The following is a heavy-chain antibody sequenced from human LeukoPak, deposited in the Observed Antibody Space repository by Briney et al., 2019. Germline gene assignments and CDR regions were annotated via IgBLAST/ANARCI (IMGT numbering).Heavy chain of an antibody. D-gene: IGHD2-15*01. J-gene: IGHJ4*02. V-gene: IGHV3-48*03. Sequence: GGSLRLSCAASGFTFSSYEMNWVRQAPGKGLEWVSYISSSGSTIYYADSVKGRFTISRDNAKNSLYLQMNSLRAEDTAAYYCARIPRLYCSGGSCRHFDYWGQGTLVTVSS. CDR2: ISSSGSTI. CDR1: GFTFSSYE. CDR3: ARIPRLYCSGGSCRHFDY.